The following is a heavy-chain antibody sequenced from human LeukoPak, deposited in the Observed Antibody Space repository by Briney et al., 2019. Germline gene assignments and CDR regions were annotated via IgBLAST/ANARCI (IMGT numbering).Heavy chain of an antibody. V-gene: IGHV3-30-3*02. CDR3: AKRDYDSSGLDY. CDR2: ISYDGRKK. CDR1: GFTFNRYV. Sequence: GRSLRLSCAASGFTFNRYVMHWVRQARGKGVEWVALISYDGRKKVDEASVKGRFTISRDKSKNTMYLQMNSLRAEDTAVYYCAKRDYDSSGLDYWGQGTLVTVSS. D-gene: IGHD3-22*01. J-gene: IGHJ4*02.